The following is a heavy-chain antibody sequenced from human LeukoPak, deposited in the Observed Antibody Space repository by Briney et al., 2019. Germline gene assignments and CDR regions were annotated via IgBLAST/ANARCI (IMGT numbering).Heavy chain of an antibody. D-gene: IGHD2-8*01. V-gene: IGHV1-8*01. CDR3: ARGPPPGYCTNGVCYQADYYYYYGMDV. J-gene: IGHJ6*02. CDR2: MNPNSGNT. Sequence: ASVKVSCKASGYTFTSYDINWVRQATGQGLEWMGWMNPNSGNTGYAQKFQGRVTMTRNTSISTAYMGLSSLRSEDTAVYYCARGPPPGYCTNGVCYQADYYYYYGMDVWGQGTTVTVSS. CDR1: GYTFTSYD.